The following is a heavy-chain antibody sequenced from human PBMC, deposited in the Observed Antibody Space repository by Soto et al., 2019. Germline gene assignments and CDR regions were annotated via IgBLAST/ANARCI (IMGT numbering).Heavy chain of an antibody. Sequence: GGSLRLSCAASGFTFSSYSMNWVRQAPGKGLEWVSYISSSSSTIYYADSVKGRFTISKDNAKNSLYLQMDSLRAEDTAVYYCARDRYCSGGTCYSGGETFDPWGQGTLVTVSS. V-gene: IGHV3-48*01. CDR3: ARDRYCSGGTCYSGGETFDP. CDR1: GFTFSSYS. CDR2: ISSSSSTI. J-gene: IGHJ5*02. D-gene: IGHD2-15*01.